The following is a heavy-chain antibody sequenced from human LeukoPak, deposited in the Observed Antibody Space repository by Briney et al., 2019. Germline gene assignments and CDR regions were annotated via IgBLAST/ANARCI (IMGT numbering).Heavy chain of an antibody. V-gene: IGHV3-9*01. CDR3: ATLVAAPPGTWYYYYGMDV. J-gene: IGHJ6*02. D-gene: IGHD2-15*01. CDR2: ISWNSGSI. Sequence: AGGSLRLSCAASGFTFDDYAMHWVRQAPGKGLEWVSGISWNSGSIGYADSVKGRFTISRDNAKNSLYLQMNSLRAEDTAVYYCATLVAAPPGTWYYYYGMDVWGQGTTVTVSS. CDR1: GFTFDDYA.